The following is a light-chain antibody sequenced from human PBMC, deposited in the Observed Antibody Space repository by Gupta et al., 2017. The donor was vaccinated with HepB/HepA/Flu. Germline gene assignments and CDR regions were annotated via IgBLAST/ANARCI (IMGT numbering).Light chain of an antibody. CDR3: QAWDSSTWV. J-gene: IGLJ3*02. CDR2: EDS. CDR1: KLGDKY. Sequence: SYELTQPPSVSVSPGQTDSITCSGDKLGDKYACWYQQKPGQSPLLVIYEDSKRPSGIPERFSGSNSGNTATLTISGTQARDEADYYCQAWDSSTWVFGGGTKLTVL. V-gene: IGLV3-1*01.